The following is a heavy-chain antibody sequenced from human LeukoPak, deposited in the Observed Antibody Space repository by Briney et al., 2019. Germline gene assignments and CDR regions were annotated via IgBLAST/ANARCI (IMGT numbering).Heavy chain of an antibody. D-gene: IGHD3-10*01. Sequence: PSETLSLTCTVSGGSINSYYWSWIRQPPGKGLEWIGYIYNSETINYNPSLTSRVTISLDTSKNQFSLKLSSVTAADTAVYYCARRSVVRGVIRHYYGMDVWGQGTTVTVSS. V-gene: IGHV4-59*01. CDR1: GGSINSYY. CDR3: ARRSVVRGVIRHYYGMDV. CDR2: IYNSETI. J-gene: IGHJ6*02.